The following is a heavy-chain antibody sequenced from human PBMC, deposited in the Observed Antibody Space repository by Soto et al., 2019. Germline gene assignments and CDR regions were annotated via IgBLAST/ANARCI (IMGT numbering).Heavy chain of an antibody. CDR3: ARVFTGRWFDS. Sequence: QVQLVQSGAEVKKPGSSVKVSCTASGGPFSSYAINWVRQAPGQGLEWMGGITPMFGAPHYAQNFKGRITITADKSTNTAYMELSSLTSGDTDVYFCARVFTGRWFDSWGQGTLVTVSS. J-gene: IGHJ5*01. V-gene: IGHV1-69*06. D-gene: IGHD3-10*02. CDR1: GGPFSSYA. CDR2: ITPMFGAP.